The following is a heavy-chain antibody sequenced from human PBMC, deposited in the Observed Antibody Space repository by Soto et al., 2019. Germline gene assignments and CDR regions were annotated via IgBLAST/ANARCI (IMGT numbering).Heavy chain of an antibody. V-gene: IGHV3-15*07. CDR3: TTEVGYFGC. Sequence: EVHLVESGGGLVKPRVSLRLSCAASGFTFSNSWTNLVRHAAWKGLEWVGRIKSNTDGGSTDYDAPVKGRLTISRDASKSTLYPQMNSPKTEDTAVYYCTTEVGYFGCCVQGTLGNVSA. J-gene: IGHJ4*02. CDR2: IKSNTDGGST. CDR1: GFTFSNSW.